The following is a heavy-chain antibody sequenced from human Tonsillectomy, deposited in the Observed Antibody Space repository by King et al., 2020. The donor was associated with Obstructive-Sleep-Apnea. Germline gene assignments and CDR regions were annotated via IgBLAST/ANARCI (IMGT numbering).Heavy chain of an antibody. D-gene: IGHD4-17*01. V-gene: IGHV4-59*08. J-gene: IGHJ4*02. Sequence: VQLQESGPGLVKPSETLSLTCIVSGGSINNYYWSWIRQPPGKGLEWIGYIYYSGSTNYNSSLKNRVTISVDTSKNQFSLKLSSVTAADTAVYYCARHLLGRYYFDYWGRGTLVTVSS. CDR2: IYYSGST. CDR1: GGSINNYY. CDR3: ARHLLGRYYFDY.